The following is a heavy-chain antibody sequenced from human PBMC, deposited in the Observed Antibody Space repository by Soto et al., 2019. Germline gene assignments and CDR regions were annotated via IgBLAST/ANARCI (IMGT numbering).Heavy chain of an antibody. J-gene: IGHJ5*02. CDR3: ARDSRSGIAAAGTSWFDP. V-gene: IGHV3-33*01. CDR1: GFTFSSYG. D-gene: IGHD6-13*01. Sequence: GGSLRLSCAASGFTFSSYGMHWVRQAPGKGLEWVAVIWYDGSNKYYADSVKGRFTISRDNSKNTLYLQMNSLRAEDTAVYYCARDSRSGIAAAGTSWFDPWGQGTLVTVSS. CDR2: IWYDGSNK.